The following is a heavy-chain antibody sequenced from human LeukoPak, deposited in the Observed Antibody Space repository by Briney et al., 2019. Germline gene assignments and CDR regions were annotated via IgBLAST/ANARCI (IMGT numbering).Heavy chain of an antibody. D-gene: IGHD3-22*01. V-gene: IGHV3-48*02. CDR3: ARTYYGRTGYYYAFDI. J-gene: IGHJ3*02. CDR2: ISSSGTTI. CDR1: GFTFSRYS. Sequence: GGSLRLSCAASGFTFSRYSMNWVRQAPGKGLEWVSYISSSGTTIYYADSVQGRFTVSRDNAKNSLYLQMNSLRDEDTAVYYCARTYYGRTGYYYAFDIWGQGTLVTVSS.